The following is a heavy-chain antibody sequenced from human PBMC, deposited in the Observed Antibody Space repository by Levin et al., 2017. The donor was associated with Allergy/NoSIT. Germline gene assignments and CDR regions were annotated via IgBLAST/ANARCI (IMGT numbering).Heavy chain of an antibody. CDR3: ARSSSSAFDF. D-gene: IGHD3-10*01. J-gene: IGHJ4*02. CDR2: ISATSRYI. V-gene: IGHV3-21*01. CDR1: GFPFSSFS. Sequence: GGSLRLSCVASGFPFSSFSMNWVRQAPGRGLEWVSSISATSRYIYYADSVKGRFTISRGNAENSVFLQMNSLRADDTAVYYCARSSSSAFDFWAQGTLVTVSS.